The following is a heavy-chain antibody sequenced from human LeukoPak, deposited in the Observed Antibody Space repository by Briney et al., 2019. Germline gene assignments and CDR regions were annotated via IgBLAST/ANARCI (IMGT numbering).Heavy chain of an antibody. J-gene: IGHJ5*02. CDR1: GGSISSYY. CDR2: IYFTGST. Sequence: SETLSLTCTVSGGSISSYYWSWIRQPPGRGLEWIGYIYFTGSTNYNPSLKSRVTMSVDTSNNQFSLKLSSVTAADTAVYYCARRYCTDGVCYLVSWGQGTLVTVSS. V-gene: IGHV4-59*12. D-gene: IGHD2-8*01. CDR3: ARRYCTDGVCYLVS.